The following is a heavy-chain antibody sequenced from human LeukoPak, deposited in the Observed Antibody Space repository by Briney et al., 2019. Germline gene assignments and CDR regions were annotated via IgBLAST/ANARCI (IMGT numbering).Heavy chain of an antibody. CDR1: GFTFSSYW. D-gene: IGHD3-16*01. J-gene: IGHJ5*02. Sequence: GGSLRLSCAASGFTFSSYWMHWVRQAPGKGLVWVSRINSDGSITGYADSVEGRFTISRDNAKNTLYVQMNSLRAEDTAVYYCAKAPYYDYVWGSPPGGWFDPWGQGTLVTVSS. CDR3: AKAPYYDYVWGSPPGGWFDP. CDR2: INSDGSIT. V-gene: IGHV3-74*01.